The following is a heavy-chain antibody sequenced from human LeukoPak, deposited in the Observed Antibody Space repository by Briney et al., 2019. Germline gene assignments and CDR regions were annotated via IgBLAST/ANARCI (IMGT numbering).Heavy chain of an antibody. V-gene: IGHV4-39*01. D-gene: IGHD3-10*01. CDR2: IYYSGST. Sequence: SETLSLTCTVSGGSISSSSYYWGWIRQPPGKGLEWIGSIYYSGSTYYNPSLKSRVTISVDTSKNQFSLKLSSVTAADTAVYYCARGSTVLLWFGELNNWFDPWGQGTLVTVSS. J-gene: IGHJ5*02. CDR3: ARGSTVLLWFGELNNWFDP. CDR1: GGSISSSSYY.